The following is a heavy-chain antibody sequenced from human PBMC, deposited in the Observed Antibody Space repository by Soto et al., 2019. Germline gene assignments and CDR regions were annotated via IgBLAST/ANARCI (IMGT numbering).Heavy chain of an antibody. J-gene: IGHJ4*02. D-gene: IGHD5-18*01. CDR1: GGTFSSYA. CDR3: ERVGYSYGYVEWVLRY. V-gene: IGHV1-69*01. CDR2: IIPIFGTA. Sequence: QVQLVQSGAEVKTPGSSVKVSCKASGGTFSSYAISWVRQAPGQGLEWMGGIIPIFGTANYAQKFQGRVTITADESTSTAYMELRSLRSEDTAVYYCERVGYSYGYVEWVLRYWGQGTLVTVSS.